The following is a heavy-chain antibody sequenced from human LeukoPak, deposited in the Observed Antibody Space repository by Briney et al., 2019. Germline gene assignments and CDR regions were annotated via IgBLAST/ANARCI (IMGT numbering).Heavy chain of an antibody. CDR1: GFTFSSYA. D-gene: IGHD1-1*01. V-gene: IGHV3-30-3*01. J-gene: IGHJ4*02. Sequence: PGGSLRLSCAASGFTFSSYAMHWVRRAPGKGLEWVAVISYDGSNKYYADSVKGRFTISRDNSKTTLYLQMNSLRAEDTAVYYCAKGNWNDGSYHYFDYWGQGTLVTVSS. CDR3: AKGNWNDGSYHYFDY. CDR2: ISYDGSNK.